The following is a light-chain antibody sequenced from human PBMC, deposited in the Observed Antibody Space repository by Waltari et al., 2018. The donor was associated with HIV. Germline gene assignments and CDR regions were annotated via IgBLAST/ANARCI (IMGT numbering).Light chain of an antibody. CDR1: QSVSTN. J-gene: IGKJ2*01. CDR2: GAS. CDR3: QQYNNWPPNT. V-gene: IGKV3-15*01. Sequence: VMTQSPATLYVSPGERDTLSCRASQSVSTNLAWYQQKPGQAPRLLIYGASTRATGLPARFSGSGSGTEFTLTISSLQSEDFAVYFCQQYNNWPPNTFGQGTKVEIK.